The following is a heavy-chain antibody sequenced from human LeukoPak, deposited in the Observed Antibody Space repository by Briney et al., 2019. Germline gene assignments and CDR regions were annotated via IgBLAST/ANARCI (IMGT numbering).Heavy chain of an antibody. D-gene: IGHD2-2*01. CDR3: ARDLRYCSSTSCYAGYYFDY. V-gene: IGHV1-2*02. J-gene: IGHJ4*02. CDR2: INPNSGGT. CDR1: GYTFTGYY. Sequence: ASVKVSCKASGYTFTGYYMHWVRQAPGQGLEWMGLINPNSGGTNYAQKFQGRVTMTRDTSISTAYMELSRLRSDDTAVYYCARDLRYCSSTSCYAGYYFDYWGQGTLVTVSS.